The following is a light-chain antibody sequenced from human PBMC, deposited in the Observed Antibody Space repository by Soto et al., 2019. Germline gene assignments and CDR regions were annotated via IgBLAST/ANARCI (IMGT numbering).Light chain of an antibody. CDR1: SSDGGSYDH. CDR3: ISYTGSSTSYV. Sequence: QSVLTQPASVSGSPGQSMTISCSGTSSDGGSYDHVAWYQQFPGKTPKLMIYEVSNRPSGVSSRFSGSKSGNTASLTISGLQAEDEADYYCISYTGSSTSYVFGSGTKVTVL. CDR2: EVS. V-gene: IGLV2-14*01. J-gene: IGLJ1*01.